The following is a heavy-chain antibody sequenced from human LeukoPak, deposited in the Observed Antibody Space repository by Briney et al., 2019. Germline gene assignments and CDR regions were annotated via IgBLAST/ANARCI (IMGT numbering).Heavy chain of an antibody. D-gene: IGHD3-16*01. V-gene: IGHV4-59*08. CDR3: ARQLRGALDY. CDR2: IYYSGST. CDR1: GGSISSYY. J-gene: IGHJ4*02. Sequence: SETLSLTCTVSGGSISSYYWSWIRQPPGKGLEWIGYIYYSGSTNYNPSLKSRVTISVDTSKNQFSLKLSFVTAADTAVYYCARQLRGALDYWGQGTLVTVSS.